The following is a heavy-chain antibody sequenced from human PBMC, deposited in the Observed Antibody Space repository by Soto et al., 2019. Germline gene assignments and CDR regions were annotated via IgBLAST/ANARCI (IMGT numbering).Heavy chain of an antibody. D-gene: IGHD2-15*01. CDR3: ARLRYCSGGSCYSKSATYYYGMDV. V-gene: IGHV5-51*01. CDR2: IYPGDSDT. Sequence: PGESLKISCKGSGYSFTSYWIGWVRQMPGKGLEWMGIIYPGDSDTRYSPSFQGQVTISADKSISTAYLQWSSLKASDTAMYYCARLRYCSGGSCYSKSATYYYGMDVWGQGTTVTVSS. J-gene: IGHJ6*02. CDR1: GYSFTSYW.